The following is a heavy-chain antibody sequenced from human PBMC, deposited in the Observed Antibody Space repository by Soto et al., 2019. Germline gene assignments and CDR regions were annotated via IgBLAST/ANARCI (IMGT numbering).Heavy chain of an antibody. Sequence: TGGSLRLSCAASGFTFSSYGMHWVRQAPGKGLEWVAVISYDGSNKYYADSVKGRFTISRDNSKNTLYLQMNSLRAEDTAVYYCAKVSEMIRYFDWPFSHYMDVWGKGTTVTVSS. CDR1: GFTFSSYG. CDR2: ISYDGSNK. CDR3: AKVSEMIRYFDWPFSHYMDV. D-gene: IGHD3-9*01. V-gene: IGHV3-30*18. J-gene: IGHJ6*03.